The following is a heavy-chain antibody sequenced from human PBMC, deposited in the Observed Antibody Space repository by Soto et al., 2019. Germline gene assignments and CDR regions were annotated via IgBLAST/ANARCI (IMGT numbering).Heavy chain of an antibody. D-gene: IGHD2-15*01. CDR2: IQSGGPT. Sequence: PEGSLRLSCAASGFTVSSKYMSWVRQAPGKGLEWVSLIQSGGPTYYADSVKGRFTISRDTSENTVHLQMDSLRAEDTAVYYCARDDVLFDGGRCYGVPLDVWGKRTTVPVSS. CDR1: GFTVSSKY. J-gene: IGHJ6*04. V-gene: IGHV3-66*01. CDR3: ARDDVLFDGGRCYGVPLDV.